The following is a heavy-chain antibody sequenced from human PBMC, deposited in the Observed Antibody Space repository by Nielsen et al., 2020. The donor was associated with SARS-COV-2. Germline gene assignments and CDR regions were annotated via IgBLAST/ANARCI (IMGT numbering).Heavy chain of an antibody. J-gene: IGHJ4*02. CDR3: ARVYGGR. CDR1: GYTFTSYG. CDR2: ISAYNGNT. Sequence: ASVKVSCKASGYTFTSYGISWVRQAPGQGLEWMGWISAYNGNTNYAQKFQGRVTITADESTSTAYMELSSLRSEDTAVYYCARVYGGRWGQGTLGTVSS. V-gene: IGHV1-18*01. D-gene: IGHD4/OR15-4a*01.